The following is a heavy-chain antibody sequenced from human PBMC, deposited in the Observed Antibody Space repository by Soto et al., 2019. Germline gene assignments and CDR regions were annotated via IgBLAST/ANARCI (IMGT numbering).Heavy chain of an antibody. CDR1: GGSISTDHYH. Sequence: QVQLQESGPGLVRPSQTLSLTCTVSGGSISTDHYHWTWIRQAPGKGLEWIGYIHYSGGIQFNPSLQSRVSMSVDTSTNLFSLRLSSVTAADTAVYFCAREDDGGDRDYYGLDVWGQGTTVTVSS. D-gene: IGHD2-21*02. CDR3: AREDDGGDRDYYGLDV. CDR2: IHYSGGI. J-gene: IGHJ6*02. V-gene: IGHV4-30-4*01.